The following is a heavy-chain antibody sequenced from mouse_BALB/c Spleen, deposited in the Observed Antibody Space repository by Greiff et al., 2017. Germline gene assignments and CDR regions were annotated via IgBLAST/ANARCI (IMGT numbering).Heavy chain of an antibody. Sequence: VQLQQSGPELVKPGASVKISCKASGYSFTGYYMHWVKQSHVKSLEWIGRINPYNGATSYNQNFKDKASLTVDKSSSTAYMELHSLTSEDSAVYYCARSLTTALDYWGQGTTLTVSS. J-gene: IGHJ2*01. D-gene: IGHD1-2*01. CDR3: ARSLTTALDY. V-gene: IGHV1-26*01. CDR2: INPYNGAT. CDR1: GYSFTGYY.